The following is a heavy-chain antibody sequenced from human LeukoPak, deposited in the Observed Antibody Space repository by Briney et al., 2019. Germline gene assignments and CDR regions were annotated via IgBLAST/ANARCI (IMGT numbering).Heavy chain of an antibody. Sequence: ASVKVSCEASGGTFSSYAISWVRQAPGQGLEWMGRIIPILGIANYAQKFQGRVTITADKSTSTAYMELSSLRSEDTAVYYCARAFIAVAMFDYWGQGTLVTVSS. CDR3: ARAFIAVAMFDY. CDR1: GGTFSSYA. J-gene: IGHJ4*02. CDR2: IIPILGIA. V-gene: IGHV1-69*04. D-gene: IGHD6-19*01.